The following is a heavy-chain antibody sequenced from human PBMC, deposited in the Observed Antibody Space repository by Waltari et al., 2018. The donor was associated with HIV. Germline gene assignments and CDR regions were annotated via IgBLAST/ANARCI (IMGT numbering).Heavy chain of an antibody. CDR3: ARLPDISGVTWGRWFET. V-gene: IGHV4-39*01. CDR2: LYYTGTP. D-gene: IGHD3-3*01. J-gene: IGHJ5*02. CDR1: GGSISSSSDY. Sequence: QLQLQESGPGLVKPSETLSLTCTVSGGSISSSSDYWAWIRQPPGEGLEWIGSLYYTGTPHYNPSLRGRVTMSVDTSKNQFSLKLTSVTAADTALYYCARLPDISGVTWGRWFETWGQGTLVTVSS.